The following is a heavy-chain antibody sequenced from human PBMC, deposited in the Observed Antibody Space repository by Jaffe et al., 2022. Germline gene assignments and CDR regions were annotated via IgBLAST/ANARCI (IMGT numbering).Heavy chain of an antibody. D-gene: IGHD3-3*01. CDR3: ARDILRNSAYEFDH. CDR2: INWNSDSI. Sequence: VQLVESGGDLVQPGKSLRLSCAASGFIFHDYAMHWVRQGPGKGLEWVASINWNSDSIHYAESVKGRFTISRDNAKNSLYIQMNSLRPEDTAFYYCARDILRNSAYEFDHWGQGTLVTVSS. J-gene: IGHJ4*02. CDR1: GFIFHDYA. V-gene: IGHV3-9*01.